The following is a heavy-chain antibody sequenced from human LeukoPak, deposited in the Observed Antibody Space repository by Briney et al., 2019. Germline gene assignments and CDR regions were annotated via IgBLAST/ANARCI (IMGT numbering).Heavy chain of an antibody. CDR2: ISGYNGNP. Sequence: ASVKVSCKTSGYTFTSYGISWVRHAPGQGLEWMGWISGYNGNPRYAQKVQGRVTMTTDTSTNTAYMEVNSLRSDDTAIYYCARDPSLAVAGIRLFDYWGQGTLVIVSS. V-gene: IGHV1-18*01. CDR3: ARDPSLAVAGIRLFDY. CDR1: GYTFTSYG. J-gene: IGHJ4*02. D-gene: IGHD6-19*01.